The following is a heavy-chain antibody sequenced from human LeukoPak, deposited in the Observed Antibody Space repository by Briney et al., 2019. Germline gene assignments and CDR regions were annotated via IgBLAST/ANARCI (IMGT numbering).Heavy chain of an antibody. CDR2: ISAYNGNT. D-gene: IGHD3-3*01. CDR1: GYTLTSYG. Sequence: GASVKVSCKASGYTLTSYGISWVRQAPGQGLEWMGWISAYNGNTNYAQKLQGRVTMTTDTSTSTAYVELRSLRSDDTAVYYCARHITIFGVVPDNWFDPWGQGTLVTVSS. J-gene: IGHJ5*02. CDR3: ARHITIFGVVPDNWFDP. V-gene: IGHV1-18*01.